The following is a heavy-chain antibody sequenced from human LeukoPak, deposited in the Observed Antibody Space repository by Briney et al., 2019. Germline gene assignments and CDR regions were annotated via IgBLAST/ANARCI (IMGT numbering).Heavy chain of an antibody. CDR3: ARHRTSGWGLDY. CDR1: GGSVSSYD. CDR2: IYYSGST. D-gene: IGHD6-19*01. J-gene: IGHJ4*02. V-gene: IGHV4-59*08. Sequence: SETLSLTCTVSGGSVSSYDWSWIRQPPGRGLEWIGYIYYSGSTTYNPSLDSRVTISVDTSKNQFSLRLSSVTAADTAVYYCARHRTSGWGLDYWGQGTLVTVSS.